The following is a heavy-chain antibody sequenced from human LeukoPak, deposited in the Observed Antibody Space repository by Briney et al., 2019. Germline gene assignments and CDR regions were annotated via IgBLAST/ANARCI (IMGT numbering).Heavy chain of an antibody. D-gene: IGHD5-12*01. Sequence: PGGSLRLSCAASGFTFSSFGLSWVRQAPGQGLEWVSAISRSGGSTYYADSVKGRFTISRDNSKTTLYLQMKSLRAEDTALYYCAKSPTAYDYYDYWGQGTLVTVSS. J-gene: IGHJ4*02. V-gene: IGHV3-23*01. CDR2: ISRSGGST. CDR3: AKSPTAYDYYDY. CDR1: GFTFSSFG.